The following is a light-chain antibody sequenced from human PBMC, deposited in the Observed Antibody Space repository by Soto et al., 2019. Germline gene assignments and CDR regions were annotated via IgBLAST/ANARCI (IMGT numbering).Light chain of an antibody. CDR3: RSYTSSSTWE. J-gene: IGLJ3*02. CDR1: ISDVGGYNY. Sequence: QSPLTQAASVSGSPGQSINISCTGTISDVGGYNYVSWYQQHPGKAPKLMIYEVSNRPSGVSNRFSGSKSGNTASLTISGLQAEDEADYYCRSYTSSSTWEFGGGTQLTVL. V-gene: IGLV2-14*01. CDR2: EVS.